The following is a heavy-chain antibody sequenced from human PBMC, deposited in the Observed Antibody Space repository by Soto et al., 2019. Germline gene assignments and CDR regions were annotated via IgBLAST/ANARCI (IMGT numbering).Heavy chain of an antibody. CDR3: ASRGRRHCDIWSGYNYGMDA. CDR2: INPNSGGT. J-gene: IGHJ6*02. D-gene: IGHD3-3*01. V-gene: IGHV1-2*02. Sequence: ASVKVSCKASGYTFTGYCMHWVRQAPGQGLERMGWINPNSGGTNYAQKFQGRVTMTGDTSISSAYMELSRLRSDDTAANYCASRGRRHCDIWSGYNYGMDAWGQGATVTVAS. CDR1: GYTFTGYC.